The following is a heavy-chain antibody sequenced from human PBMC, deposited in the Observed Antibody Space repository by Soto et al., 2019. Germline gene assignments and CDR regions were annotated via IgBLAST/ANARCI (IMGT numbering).Heavy chain of an antibody. V-gene: IGHV3-30*18. D-gene: IGHD1-26*01. Sequence: VQLVESGGGVVQPGGSLRLSCAASGFIFSTYGMHWVRQVPGKGLEWVAHISFDGSNEHYADSVKGRFTVSRDNDKNTLSLQMNTLTAEDTAVYYCTKEYIVGTTWGYFESWGQGTLVTVSS. J-gene: IGHJ4*02. CDR1: GFIFSTYG. CDR2: ISFDGSNE. CDR3: TKEYIVGTTWGYFES.